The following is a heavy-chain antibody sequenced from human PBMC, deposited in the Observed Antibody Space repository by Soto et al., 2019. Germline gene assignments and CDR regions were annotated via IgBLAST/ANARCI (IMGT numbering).Heavy chain of an antibody. CDR1: GGSISSGGYY. CDR2: IYYSGST. V-gene: IGHV4-31*03. D-gene: IGHD3-22*01. CDR3: ARVPYYYDSSGYRYYFDY. J-gene: IGHJ4*02. Sequence: SLTCTVSGGSISSGGYYWSWIRQHPGKGLEWIGYIYYSGSTYYNPSLKSRVTISVDTSKNQFSLKLSSVTAADTAVYYCARVPYYYDSSGYRYYFDYWGQGTLVTVSS.